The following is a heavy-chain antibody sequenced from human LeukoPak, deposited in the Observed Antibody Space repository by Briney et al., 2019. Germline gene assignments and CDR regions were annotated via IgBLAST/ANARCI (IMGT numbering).Heavy chain of an antibody. CDR1: GGSISSYY. Sequence: PSETLSPTCTVSGGSISSYYWSWIRQPPGKGLEWIGYIYYSGSANYNPSLKSRVTISVDTSKNQFSLKLSSVTAADTAVYYCARQDDYGLWYFDLWGRGTLVTVSS. J-gene: IGHJ2*01. CDR3: ARQDDYGLWYFDL. D-gene: IGHD4-17*01. CDR2: IYYSGSA. V-gene: IGHV4-59*08.